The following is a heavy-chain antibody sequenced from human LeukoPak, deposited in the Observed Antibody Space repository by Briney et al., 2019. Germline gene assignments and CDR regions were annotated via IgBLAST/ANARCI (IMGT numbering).Heavy chain of an antibody. CDR1: GFTFSSYS. D-gene: IGHD6-6*01. CDR2: ISSSSSYI. CDR3: ASSGIAALPFDY. J-gene: IGHJ4*02. V-gene: IGHV3-21*01. Sequence: PGGSLRLSCAASGFTFSSYSMNWVRQAPGKGLEWVSSISSSSSYIYYADSVKGRFTISRDNAKNSLYLQMNSLRAEDTAVYYCASSGIAALPFDYWGQGTLVTVSS.